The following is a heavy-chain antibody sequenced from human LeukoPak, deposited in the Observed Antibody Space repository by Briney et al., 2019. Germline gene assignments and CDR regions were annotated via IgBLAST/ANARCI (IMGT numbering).Heavy chain of an antibody. CDR1: GFTFGDYA. D-gene: IGHD5-24*01. CDR3: SRSRRDGYNNYFDY. J-gene: IGHJ4*02. V-gene: IGHV3-49*04. CDR2: IRSNTYTGTT. Sequence: PGGSLRLSCTGSGFTFGDYAMSWARQAPGKGLEWVSFIRSNTYTGTTEYAASVKGRFTISRDDSKRIVYLQMNSLKSEDTAIYYCSRSRRDGYNNYFDYWGQGTLVTVSS.